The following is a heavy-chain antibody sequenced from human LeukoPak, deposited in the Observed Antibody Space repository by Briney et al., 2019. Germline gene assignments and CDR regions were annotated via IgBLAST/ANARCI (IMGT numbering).Heavy chain of an antibody. V-gene: IGHV4-39*01. J-gene: IGHJ4*02. Sequence: SETLSLTCTVSGGSISSSSYYWGWIRQPPGKGLEWIGSIYYSGSTYYNPSLKSRVTISVDTSKNQFSLKLSSVTAADTAVYYCARLLRVKTVGPDLYYFDYWGQGTLVTVSS. CDR1: GGSISSSSYY. CDR2: IYYSGST. D-gene: IGHD1-14*01. CDR3: ARLLRVKTVGPDLYYFDY.